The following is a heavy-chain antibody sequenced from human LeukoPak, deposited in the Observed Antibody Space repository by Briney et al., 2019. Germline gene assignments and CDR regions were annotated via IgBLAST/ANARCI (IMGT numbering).Heavy chain of an antibody. CDR1: GGSISSGDYY. D-gene: IGHD3-22*01. J-gene: IGHJ5*02. Sequence: SETLSLTCTVSGGSISSGDYYWSWIRQPPGKGLEWTGYIYYSGSTYYNPSLKSRVTISVDTSKNQFSLKLSSVTAADTAVYYCARGSKKDYYDSSGYTNWFDPWGQGTLVTVSS. CDR3: ARGSKKDYYDSSGYTNWFDP. CDR2: IYYSGST. V-gene: IGHV4-30-4*01.